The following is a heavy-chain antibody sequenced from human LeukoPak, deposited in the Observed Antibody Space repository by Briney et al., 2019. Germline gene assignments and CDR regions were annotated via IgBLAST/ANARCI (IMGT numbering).Heavy chain of an antibody. J-gene: IGHJ3*02. CDR1: GFTFSSYA. V-gene: IGHV3-30-3*01. CDR2: ISYDGSNK. CDR3: ARDTEAFDI. Sequence: GRSLRLSCAASGFTFSSYAMHWVRQAPGKGLEWVAVISYDGSNKYYADSVKGRFTISRDNSKNTLYLEMNSLRAEDTAVYYCARDTEAFDIWGQGTMVTVYS.